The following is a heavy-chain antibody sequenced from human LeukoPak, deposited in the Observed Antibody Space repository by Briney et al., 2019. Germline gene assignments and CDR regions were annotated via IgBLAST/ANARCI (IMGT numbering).Heavy chain of an antibody. CDR1: GFSLSTSGVG. Sequence: SGPTLVNPTQPLTLTCTFSGFSLSTSGVGVGWIRQPPGKALEWLALIYWDDDKRYSPSLKSRLTITKDTSKNQVVLTMTNMDPVDTATYYCAHSPLAEWFGGNWFDPWGQGTLVTVSS. CDR3: AHSPLAEWFGGNWFDP. V-gene: IGHV2-5*02. J-gene: IGHJ5*02. CDR2: IYWDDDK. D-gene: IGHD3-10*01.